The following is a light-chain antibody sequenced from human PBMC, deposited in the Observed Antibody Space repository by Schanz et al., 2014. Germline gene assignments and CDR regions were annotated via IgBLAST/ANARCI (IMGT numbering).Light chain of an antibody. V-gene: IGKV2-28*01. Sequence: DIVMTQSPLSLPVTPGEPASISCRSSQSLLHTNGYNYLDWYLQKPGQSPQLLIYLASSRASGVPDRFSGSASGTDFTLKISRVEAEDVGVYYCMQALQTPRTFGQGTKLEIK. J-gene: IGKJ2*01. CDR3: MQALQTPRT. CDR2: LAS. CDR1: QSLLHTNGYNY.